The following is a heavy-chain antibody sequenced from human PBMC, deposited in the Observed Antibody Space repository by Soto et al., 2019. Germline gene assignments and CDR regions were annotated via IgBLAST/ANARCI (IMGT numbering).Heavy chain of an antibody. CDR3: AREYSSGYNFFDY. J-gene: IGHJ4*02. V-gene: IGHV4-59*01. CDR1: GGSISDYY. CDR2: MYYSGSI. Sequence: SETLSLTCTVSGGSISDYYWSWIRQPPGKGLEWIGYMYYSGSISYNPSLKSRLTISVDTSKNQFSLRLTSVTAADTAVYYRAREYSSGYNFFDYPGQGTLVTVSS. D-gene: IGHD3-22*01.